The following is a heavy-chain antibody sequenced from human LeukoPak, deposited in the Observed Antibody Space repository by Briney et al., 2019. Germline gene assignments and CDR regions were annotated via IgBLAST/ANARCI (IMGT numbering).Heavy chain of an antibody. J-gene: IGHJ4*02. CDR3: ARGYDSSGYYFYYFDY. D-gene: IGHD3-22*01. V-gene: IGHV3-66*01. Sequence: GGSLRLSCAASGFTFTNYWMSWVRQAPGKGLEWVSVIYSGGSTYYADSVKGRFTISRDNSKNTLYLQMNSLRAEDTAVYYCARGYDSSGYYFYYFDYWGQGTLVTVSS. CDR2: IYSGGST. CDR1: GFTFTNYW.